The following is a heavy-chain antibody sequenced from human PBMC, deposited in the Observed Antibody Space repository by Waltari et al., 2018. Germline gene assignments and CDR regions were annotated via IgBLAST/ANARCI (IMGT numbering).Heavy chain of an antibody. CDR2: IYHSGTT. CDR3: ARQGHCSDTSCYGHFQH. J-gene: IGHJ1*01. V-gene: IGHV4-39*01. Sequence: QVQLQESGPGLVKPSETLSLTCRVSGDSISSSSFYWGWIRQPPGKGLEWVGSIYHSGTTYYRPSLKSRVTISVDTSKNQFSLKVSSVTATETAVYYCARQGHCSDTSCYGHFQHWGQGTLVTVSS. CDR1: GDSISSSSFY. D-gene: IGHD2-2*01.